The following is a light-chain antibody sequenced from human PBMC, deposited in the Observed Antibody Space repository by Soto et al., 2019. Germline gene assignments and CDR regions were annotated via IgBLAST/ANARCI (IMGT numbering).Light chain of an antibody. CDR1: QNVSSSY. J-gene: IGKJ1*01. CDR3: QQYGSSRWT. Sequence: EIVLTQSPGTLSLSPGERATISCRASQNVSSSYLAWYQQNRGQAPRLLIYGASSRAPGIPDRFGGSGSGTDFTLTISRLEPEDFAVYYCQQYGSSRWTFGQGTKVDIK. CDR2: GAS. V-gene: IGKV3-20*01.